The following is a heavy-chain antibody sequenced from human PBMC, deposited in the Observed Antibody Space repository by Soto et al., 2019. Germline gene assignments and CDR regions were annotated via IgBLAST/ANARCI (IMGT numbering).Heavy chain of an antibody. Sequence: PGGSLRLSCAASGLTFSSYAMHWVRQAPGKGLEWVAVISYDGSNKYYADSVKGRFTISRDNSKNTLYLQMNSLRAEDTAVYYCAGGRDYYYYGMDVWGQGTTVTVSS. J-gene: IGHJ6*02. CDR1: GLTFSSYA. D-gene: IGHD2-15*01. CDR3: AGGRDYYYYGMDV. V-gene: IGHV3-30-3*01. CDR2: ISYDGSNK.